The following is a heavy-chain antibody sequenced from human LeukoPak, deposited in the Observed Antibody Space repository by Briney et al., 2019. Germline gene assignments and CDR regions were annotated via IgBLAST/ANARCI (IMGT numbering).Heavy chain of an antibody. J-gene: IGHJ5*02. D-gene: IGHD6-25*01. CDR1: GFTFADYS. CDR2: ITANGGSI. CDR3: VKGLAASGSNWFDP. V-gene: IGHV3-9*01. Sequence: QPGRSLRLSCEGSGFTFADYSIHWVRQIPGKGLEWVSVITANGGSIGYADSVRGRFTISRDNAKNSLYLQMNSLRPEDTALYYCVKGLAASGSNWFDPWGQGTLVTVSS.